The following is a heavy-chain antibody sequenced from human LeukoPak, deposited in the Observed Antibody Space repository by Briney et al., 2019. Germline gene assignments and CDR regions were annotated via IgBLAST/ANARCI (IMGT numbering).Heavy chain of an antibody. J-gene: IGHJ4*02. V-gene: IGHV4-34*01. CDR2: INHSGST. CDR1: GGSFSGYY. D-gene: IGHD5-24*01. CDR3: ARGRGRWLQSDYFDY. Sequence: SETLSLTCAVYGGSFSGYYWSWIRQPPGKGLEWIGEINHSGSTNYNPSLKSRVTISVDTSKNQFSLKLSSVTAADTAVYYCARGRGRWLQSDYFDYWGQGTLVTVSS.